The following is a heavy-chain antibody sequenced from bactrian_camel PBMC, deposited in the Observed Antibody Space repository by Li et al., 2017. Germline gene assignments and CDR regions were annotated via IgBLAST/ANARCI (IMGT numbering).Heavy chain of an antibody. CDR3: AARGPYCYTKLSVRDFTY. V-gene: IGHV3S6*01. CDR1: GFTVAAYF. Sequence: HVQLVESGGGWVQPGGSLRLSCAASGFTVAAYFMSWVRQAPGKGPEWVSGIHGDGSKTYYADSVKGRFTISRDNAKRTVYLQMNSLKPEDTAMYYCAARGPYCYTKLSVRDFTYWGQGTQVTVS. CDR2: IHGDGSKT. J-gene: IGHJ6*01. D-gene: IGHD2*01.